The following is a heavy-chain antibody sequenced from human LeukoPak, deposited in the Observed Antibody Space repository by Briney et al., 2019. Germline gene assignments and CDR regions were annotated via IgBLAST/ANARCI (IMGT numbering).Heavy chain of an antibody. Sequence: GASVKVSCKAPGGTFSSYAISWVRQAPGQGLEWMGRIIPILGIANYAQKFQGRVTITADKSTSTAYMELSSLRSEDTAVYYCARAPRSGSFLDYWGQGTLVTVSS. D-gene: IGHD1-26*01. CDR2: IIPILGIA. CDR1: GGTFSSYA. J-gene: IGHJ4*02. CDR3: ARAPRSGSFLDY. V-gene: IGHV1-69*04.